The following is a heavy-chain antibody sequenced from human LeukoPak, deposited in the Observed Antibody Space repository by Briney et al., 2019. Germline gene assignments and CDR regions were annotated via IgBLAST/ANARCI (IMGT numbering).Heavy chain of an antibody. D-gene: IGHD3-22*01. V-gene: IGHV3-48*03. J-gene: IGHJ4*02. CDR1: GFTFSSYE. CDR3: AGSAYYRDFDY. Sequence: GGSLRLSCAASGFTFSSYEMNWVRQAPGKGLEWVSSFGSTIYYADSVKGRFTISRDNAKNSLYLQMNSLRAEDTAVYYCAGSAYYRDFDYWGQGTLVTVSS. CDR2: SFGSTI.